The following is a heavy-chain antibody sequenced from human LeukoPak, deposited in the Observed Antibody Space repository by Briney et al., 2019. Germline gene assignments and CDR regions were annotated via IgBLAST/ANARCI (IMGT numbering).Heavy chain of an antibody. Sequence: SQTLTLTCTVSGGSISSGSYYWSWNRPAAGKELEWIMSIYTSGSTNYNPSLKSRVTISVDTSKNQFSLKLSSVTAADTAVYYCASGEYYYEYYYGMDVWGQGTTVTVSS. J-gene: IGHJ6*02. V-gene: IGHV4-61*02. CDR1: GGSISSGSYY. CDR3: ASGEYYYEYYYGMDV. D-gene: IGHD3-22*01. CDR2: IYTSGST.